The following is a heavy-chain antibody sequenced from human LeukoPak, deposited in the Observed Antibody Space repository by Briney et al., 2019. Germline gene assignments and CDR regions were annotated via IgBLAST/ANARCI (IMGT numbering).Heavy chain of an antibody. CDR2: IYHSGST. V-gene: IGHV4-38-2*01. CDR3: ARGPQSYYYMDV. J-gene: IGHJ6*03. Sequence: SETLSLTCAVSGYSISSGYCYWGWIRQPPGKGLEWIGNIYHSGSTYYNPSLKSRVTISVDTSKNQFSLKLSSVTAADTAVYYCARGPQSYYYMDVWGKGTTVTVSS. CDR1: GYSISSGYCY.